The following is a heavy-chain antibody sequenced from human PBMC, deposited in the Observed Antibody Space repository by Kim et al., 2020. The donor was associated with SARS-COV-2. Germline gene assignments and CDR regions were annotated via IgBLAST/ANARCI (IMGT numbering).Heavy chain of an antibody. V-gene: IGHV3-48*02. CDR1: GFTFSSYS. CDR2: ISSSSSTI. J-gene: IGHJ3*02. D-gene: IGHD3-9*01. CDR3: ARDPSTLRYFDWGHTGGLFAAFDI. Sequence: GGSLRLSCAASGFTFSSYSMNWVRQAPGKGLEWVSYISSSSSTIYYADSVKGRFTISRDNAKNSLYLQMNSLRDEDTAVYYCARDPSTLRYFDWGHTGGLFAAFDIWGQGTMVTVSS.